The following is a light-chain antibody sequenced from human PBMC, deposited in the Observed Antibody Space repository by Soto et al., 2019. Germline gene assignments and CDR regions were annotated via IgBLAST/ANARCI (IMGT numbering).Light chain of an antibody. CDR2: DVS. CDR3: CSYAGTSLYV. CDR1: RSDVGGYDY. Sequence: QSALTQPRSVSGSPGQSATISCTGTRSDVGGYDYVSWYQQLPGKAPKLVIFDVSSRPSGVPDRFSGSKSGNTASLTISGLQAEDEADYYCCSYAGTSLYVFGSGTKLTVL. V-gene: IGLV2-11*01. J-gene: IGLJ1*01.